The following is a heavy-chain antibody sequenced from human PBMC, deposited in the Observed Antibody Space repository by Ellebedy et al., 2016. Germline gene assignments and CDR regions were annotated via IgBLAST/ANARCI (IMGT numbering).Heavy chain of an antibody. D-gene: IGHD2-2*01. CDR3: VKMPDFDY. CDR1: GFIFTNYW. J-gene: IGHJ4*03. CDR2: IRQDGKEA. Sequence: GESPKISCAASGFIFTNYWMSWVRQAPGKGLEWVANIRQDGKEAHYMDSVRGRFTILRDNTKDSLHLQMNSLTTEDTAVYYCVKMPDFDYWGQGTLVTVSS. V-gene: IGHV3-7*01.